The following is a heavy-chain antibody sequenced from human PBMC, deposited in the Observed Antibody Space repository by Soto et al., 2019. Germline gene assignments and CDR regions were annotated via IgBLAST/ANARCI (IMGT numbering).Heavy chain of an antibody. Sequence: QVQLVQSGAEVKKPGASVKVSCKASGYTFSSNGVSWVRQAPGQGLEWMGWISTFNGNAHFAQKFQGRVTMTTDTSTNTAYMDLRSLSSDDTAVYYCARLHGYSSGWYDYWGQGTLVTVSS. V-gene: IGHV1-18*04. D-gene: IGHD6-19*01. CDR1: GYTFSSNG. CDR2: ISTFNGNA. J-gene: IGHJ4*02. CDR3: ARLHGYSSGWYDY.